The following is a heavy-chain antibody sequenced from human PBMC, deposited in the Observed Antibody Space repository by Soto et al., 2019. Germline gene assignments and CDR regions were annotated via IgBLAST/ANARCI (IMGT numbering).Heavy chain of an antibody. CDR3: AKGQFTVVTPGYFQH. D-gene: IGHD3-10*01. CDR2: ISYDGSNK. J-gene: IGHJ1*01. CDR1: GFTFSSYG. V-gene: IGHV3-30*18. Sequence: QVQLVESGGGVVQPGRSLRLSCAASGFTFSSYGMHWVRQAPGKGLEWVAIISYDGSNKYYADSVKGRFTISRDNSKNPLYLQMTSLRAADTAVYYCAKGQFTVVTPGYFQHWGPGTLVTVSS.